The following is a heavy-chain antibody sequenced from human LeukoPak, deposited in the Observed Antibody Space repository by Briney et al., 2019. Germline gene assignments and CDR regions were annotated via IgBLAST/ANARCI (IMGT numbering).Heavy chain of an antibody. CDR1: GFTFSSYG. J-gene: IGHJ6*02. CDR2: ISYDGSNK. D-gene: IGHD3-10*01. CDR3: AKDRGLKACMDV. Sequence: GRSLRLSCAASGFTFSSYGMHWVRQAPGKGLEWVAVISYDGSNKYYADSVKGRFTISRDNSKNTLYLQMNSLRVEDTAVYYCAKDRGLKACMDVWGQGTTVTVSS. V-gene: IGHV3-30*18.